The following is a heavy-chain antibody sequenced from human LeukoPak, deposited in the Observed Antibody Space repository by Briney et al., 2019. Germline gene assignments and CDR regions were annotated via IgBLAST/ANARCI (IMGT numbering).Heavy chain of an antibody. V-gene: IGHV3-74*01. CDR2: IASDGSST. CDR1: GFTFSSYT. D-gene: IGHD1-20*01. J-gene: IGHJ4*02. Sequence: GGSLRLSCTASGFTFSSYTMTWVRQAPGKGLVWVSRIASDGSSTTYADSVKGRFTISRDNSKNTLYLQMNSLRAEDTAVYYCAREYNWNDYLFDYWGQGTLVTVSS. CDR3: AREYNWNDYLFDY.